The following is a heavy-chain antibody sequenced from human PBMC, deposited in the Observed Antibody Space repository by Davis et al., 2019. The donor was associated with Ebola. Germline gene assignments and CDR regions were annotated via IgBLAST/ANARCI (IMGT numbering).Heavy chain of an antibody. V-gene: IGHV1-58*01. CDR2: VVVGSGNT. CDR1: GFTFTSSS. CDR3: AAASLYYYYYMDV. J-gene: IGHJ6*03. Sequence: SVKVSCKASGFTFTSSSVQWVRQARGQRLEWIGWVVVGSGNTNYTHQFQDRVTISRDMSTSTAYMELSSLRSEDTAVYFCAAASLYYYYYMDVWGKGTTVTVSS. D-gene: IGHD2-2*01.